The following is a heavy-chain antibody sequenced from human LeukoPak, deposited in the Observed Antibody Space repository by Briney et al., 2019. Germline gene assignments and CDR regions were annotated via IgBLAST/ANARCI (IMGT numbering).Heavy chain of an antibody. CDR2: IYPGDSDT. Sequence: ESLKISCKGSGYSFTSYWIGWVRQMPGKGLEWMGIIYPGDSDTRYSPSFQGQVTISADKSISTAYLQWSSLKASDTAMYYCARHLTTVVTPGNYYYYMDVWGKGTTGTVSS. J-gene: IGHJ6*03. CDR3: ARHLTTVVTPGNYYYYMDV. CDR1: GYSFTSYW. D-gene: IGHD4-23*01. V-gene: IGHV5-51*01.